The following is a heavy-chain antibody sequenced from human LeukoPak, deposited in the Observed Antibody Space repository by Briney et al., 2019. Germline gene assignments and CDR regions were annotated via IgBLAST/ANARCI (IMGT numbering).Heavy chain of an antibody. V-gene: IGHV1-18*01. Sequence: GASVKVSCKASGYTFTSYGISWVRHAPGQGLEWMGWISAYNGNTNYAQKLQGRVTMTTDTSTSTAYMELRSLRSDDTAVYYCARGRSYYGSGSYYNWFDPWGQGTLVTVSS. D-gene: IGHD3-10*01. CDR3: ARGRSYYGSGSYYNWFDP. CDR2: ISAYNGNT. J-gene: IGHJ5*02. CDR1: GYTFTSYG.